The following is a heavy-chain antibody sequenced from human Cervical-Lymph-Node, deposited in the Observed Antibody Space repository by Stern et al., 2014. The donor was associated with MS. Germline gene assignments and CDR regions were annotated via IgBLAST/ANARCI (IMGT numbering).Heavy chain of an antibody. V-gene: IGHV3-23*04. CDR3: AKGQSSTVFHYYGMDV. CDR2: LSASGGST. J-gene: IGHJ6*02. CDR1: GFTFSSFA. Sequence: EVHLVESGGGLVKPGGSLRVSCVGSGFTFSSFAMNWVRQSPGKGLEWVSTLSASGGSTYYADSVKGRFTISRDNSKNTLYLQMNSLRAEDTALYYCAKGQSSTVFHYYGMDVWCQGTTVTVSS. D-gene: IGHD2/OR15-2a*01.